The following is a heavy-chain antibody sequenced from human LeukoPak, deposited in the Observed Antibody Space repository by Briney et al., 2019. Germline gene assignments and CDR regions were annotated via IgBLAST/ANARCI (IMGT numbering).Heavy chain of an antibody. CDR2: ISGSGDST. J-gene: IGHJ4*02. CDR3: AKCRSLSPAAAINY. D-gene: IGHD2-2*01. Sequence: GGSLRLSCAASGFTFSSFALSWVHQAPGKGLEWVSSISGSGDSTYYMESVKGRFTISRDNSENTLYLQMSSLRADDTAVYYCAKCRSLSPAAAINYWGQGTLVTVSS. V-gene: IGHV3-23*01. CDR1: GFTFSSFA.